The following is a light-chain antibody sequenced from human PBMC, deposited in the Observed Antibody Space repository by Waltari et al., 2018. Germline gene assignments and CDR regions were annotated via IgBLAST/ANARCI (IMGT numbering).Light chain of an antibody. J-gene: IGLJ1*01. CDR1: SNDVGGYNS. Sequence: QSALTHPASVSGSPGQSITISCTGTSNDVGGYNSISWYQQHPGKAPKLIIYDVTKRPSGVSDRFSGSKSGNTASLTISGLQAEDEADYYCCSYARSNTYVFGSGTKVTIL. CDR3: CSYARSNTYV. V-gene: IGLV2-14*03. CDR2: DVT.